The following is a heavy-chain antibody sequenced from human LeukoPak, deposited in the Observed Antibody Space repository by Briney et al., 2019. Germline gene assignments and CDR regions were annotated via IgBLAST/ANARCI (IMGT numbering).Heavy chain of an antibody. CDR3: AGLRVGATVGYFDY. V-gene: IGHV1-2*02. J-gene: IGHJ4*02. Sequence: GASVKVSCKASGYTFTGYYMHWVRQAPGQGLEWMGWINPNSGGTNYAQKFQGRVTMTEDTSTDTAYMELSSLGSEDTAVYYCAGLRVGATVGYFDYWGQGTLVTVSS. CDR1: GYTFTGYY. D-gene: IGHD1-26*01. CDR2: INPNSGGT.